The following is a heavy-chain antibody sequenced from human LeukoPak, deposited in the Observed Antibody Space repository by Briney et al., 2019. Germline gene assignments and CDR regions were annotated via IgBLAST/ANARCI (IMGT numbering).Heavy chain of an antibody. CDR1: GASVISDNYY. CDR2: LYYSGST. D-gene: IGHD6-13*01. Sequence: MTSETLSLTCTVSGASVISDNYYWSWIRQPPGKGLEWIGHLYYSGSTNYNPSLQSRVTILRDTSKNQFSLNLRSVTAADTALYRTPTWMAAPAGRGSRFYYYGMDVWGRGTTVVVSS. CDR3: PTWMAAPAGRGSRFYYYGMDV. J-gene: IGHJ6*02. V-gene: IGHV4-61*01.